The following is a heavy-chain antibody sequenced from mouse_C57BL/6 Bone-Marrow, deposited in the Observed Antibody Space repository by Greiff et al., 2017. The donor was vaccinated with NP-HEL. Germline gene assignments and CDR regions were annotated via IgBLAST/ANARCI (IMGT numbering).Heavy chain of an antibody. CDR3: ARWDGSSYGYYAMDY. CDR1: GYAFSSSW. V-gene: IGHV1-82*01. D-gene: IGHD1-1*01. J-gene: IGHJ4*01. CDR2: IYPGDGDT. Sequence: VKLVESGPELVKPGASVKISCKASGYAFSSSWMNWVKQRPGKGLEWIGRIYPGDGDTNYNGKFKGKATLTADKSSSTAYMQLSSLTSEDSAVYFCARWDGSSYGYYAMDYWGQGTSVTVSS.